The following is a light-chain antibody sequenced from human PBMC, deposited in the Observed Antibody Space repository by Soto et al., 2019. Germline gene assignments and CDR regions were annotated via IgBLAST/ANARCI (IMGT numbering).Light chain of an antibody. V-gene: IGKV3-15*01. CDR2: TAS. J-gene: IGKJ2*03. Sequence: EIVLTQSPISLSVSQGERATLSCRASQNVGSNLAWYHQKPGQSPRLLIQTASTRATGIPARFSGSGSGTEFTITISSLQSEDFAVYYFKQYQRFYSFGQGTKVEIK. CDR3: KQYQRFYS. CDR1: QNVGSN.